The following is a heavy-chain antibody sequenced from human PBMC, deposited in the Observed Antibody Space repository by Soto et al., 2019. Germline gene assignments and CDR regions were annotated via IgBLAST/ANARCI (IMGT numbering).Heavy chain of an antibody. CDR2: ISGSGGST. D-gene: IGHD3-22*01. V-gene: IGHV3-23*01. CDR1: GFTFSSYA. CDR3: AKTMYYYDSSGYYTNWFEP. J-gene: IGHJ5*02. Sequence: PGGSLRLSCAASGFTFSSYAMSWVRQAPGKGLEWVSAISGSGGSTYYADSVKGRFTISRDNSKNTLYLQMNSLRAEDTAVYYCAKTMYYYDSSGYYTNWFEPWGQGTLVTV.